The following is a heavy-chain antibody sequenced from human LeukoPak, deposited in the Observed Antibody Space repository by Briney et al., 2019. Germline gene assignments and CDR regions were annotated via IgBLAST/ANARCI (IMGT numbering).Heavy chain of an antibody. CDR1: GYTFTGYY. J-gene: IGHJ6*03. CDR3: ARDPGEQQQYYYYYYMDV. V-gene: IGHV1-2*06. Sequence: ASVKVSCKASGYTFTGYYMHWVRQAPGQGLEWMGRINPNSGGTNYAQKFQGRVTMTRDTSISTAYMELSRLRSDDTAVYYCARDPGEQQQYYYYYYMDVWGQRDHGHRLL. D-gene: IGHD6-13*01. CDR2: INPNSGGT.